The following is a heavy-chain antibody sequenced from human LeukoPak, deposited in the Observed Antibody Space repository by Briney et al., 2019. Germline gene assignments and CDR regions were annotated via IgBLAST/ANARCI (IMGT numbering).Heavy chain of an antibody. CDR1: GFTFSSYA. CDR2: ISGSGGST. D-gene: IGHD2-15*01. Sequence: GGSLRLSCADAGFTFSSYAMRWGRQAAGKGLEWVSAISGSGGSTYYADSVKGRFTISRDNSKNTLYLQMNSLRAEDTAVYYCAKALAAGGPYYYGVHVWGQGTTVTVSS. J-gene: IGHJ6*02. V-gene: IGHV3-23*01. CDR3: AKALAAGGPYYYGVHV.